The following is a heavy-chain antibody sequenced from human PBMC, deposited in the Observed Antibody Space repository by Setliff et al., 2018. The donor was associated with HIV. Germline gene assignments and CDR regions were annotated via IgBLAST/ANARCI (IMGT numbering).Heavy chain of an antibody. CDR3: KGETSNTKNAFDI. CDR2: TSSSSSTI. V-gene: IGHV3-48*01. D-gene: IGHD3-16*01. Sequence: ETLSLTCSVSGGSISSNSYFWGWIRQPPGKGLEWVSYTSSSSSTIYYADSVKGRFTISRDNAKNSLYLQMNSLRAEDTAVYYCKGETSNTKNAFDIWGQGTMVTVSS. CDR1: GGSISSNSYF. J-gene: IGHJ3*02.